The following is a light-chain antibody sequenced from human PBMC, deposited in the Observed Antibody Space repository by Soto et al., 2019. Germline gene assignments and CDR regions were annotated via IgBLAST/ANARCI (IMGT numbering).Light chain of an antibody. CDR2: AAS. Sequence: AIRMNQSPSSLSASTGGRVTITCRASKGISSYLAWYQQKPGKAPKILIYAASTLQSGVPSRFSGSGSGTDFTLTISCLQAEDFATYYCQQYYSYPGFTFGPGTKVDIK. J-gene: IGKJ3*01. V-gene: IGKV1-8*01. CDR3: QQYYSYPGFT. CDR1: KGISSY.